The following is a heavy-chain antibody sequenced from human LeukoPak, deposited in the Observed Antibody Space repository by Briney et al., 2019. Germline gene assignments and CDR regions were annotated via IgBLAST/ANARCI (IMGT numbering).Heavy chain of an antibody. CDR2: IYYSGST. J-gene: IGHJ6*02. CDR3: ARPGAMVRGVPFSYYYGMDV. D-gene: IGHD3-10*01. Sequence: SETLSLTCTVSGASISSYYWGWIRQPPGKGLEWTGSIYYSGSTYYNPSLKSRVTISVDTSKNQFSLKLSSVTAADTAVYYCARPGAMVRGVPFSYYYGMDVWGQGTTVTVSS. V-gene: IGHV4-39*01. CDR1: GASISSYY.